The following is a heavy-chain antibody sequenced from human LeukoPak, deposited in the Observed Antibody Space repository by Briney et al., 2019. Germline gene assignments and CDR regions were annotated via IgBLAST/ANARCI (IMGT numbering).Heavy chain of an antibody. J-gene: IGHJ4*02. Sequence: PSETLSLTCAVSGYSISSGYYWGWIRQPPGKGLEWIGSIYHSGSTYYNPSLKSRVTISVDTSKNQFSLKRSSVTAADTAVYYCARRYCSSTSCSFDYWGQGTLVTVSS. CDR2: IYHSGST. CDR3: ARRYCSSTSCSFDY. V-gene: IGHV4-38-2*01. CDR1: GYSISSGYY. D-gene: IGHD2-2*01.